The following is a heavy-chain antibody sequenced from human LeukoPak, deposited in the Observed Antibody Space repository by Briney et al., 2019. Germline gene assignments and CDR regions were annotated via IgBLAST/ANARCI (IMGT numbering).Heavy chain of an antibody. CDR3: ARAGRITFGGVPTNYYGMDV. J-gene: IGHJ6*02. V-gene: IGHV1-2*02. CDR2: INPNSGGT. CDR1: GYTCTGYY. D-gene: IGHD3-16*01. Sequence: ASVKVSCKASGYTCTGYYMHWVRQAPGQGLEWMGWINPNSGGTNYAQKFQGRVTMTRDTSMSTAYMELSRLRSDGSAVYYCARAGRITFGGVPTNYYGMDVWGQGTTVTVSS.